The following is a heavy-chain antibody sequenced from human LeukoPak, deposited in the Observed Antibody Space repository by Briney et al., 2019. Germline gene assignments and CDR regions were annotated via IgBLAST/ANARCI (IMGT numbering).Heavy chain of an antibody. CDR2: FDPEDGET. V-gene: IGHV1-24*01. Sequence: GASVKVSCKVSGYTLTELSMHWVRQAPGKGLEWMGGFDPEDGETIYAQKFQGRVTMTEDTSTDTAYMELSSLRSEDTAVYYCATAQSVYSPDLGAFDIWGQGTMVTVSS. D-gene: IGHD2-21*01. J-gene: IGHJ3*02. CDR3: ATAQSVYSPDLGAFDI. CDR1: GYTLTELS.